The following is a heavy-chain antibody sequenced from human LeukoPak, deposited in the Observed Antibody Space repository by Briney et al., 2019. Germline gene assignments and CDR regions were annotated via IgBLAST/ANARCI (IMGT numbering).Heavy chain of an antibody. CDR2: IYHSGST. D-gene: IGHD7-27*01. J-gene: IGHJ4*02. Sequence: SETLSLTCTVSGYSISSDYYWGWIRQPPGKGLEWIGSIYHSGSTYYNPSLKSRVTISVDTSKNQFSLKLSSVTAADTAVYYCARVGANWGPYYFDYWGQGTLVTVSS. V-gene: IGHV4-38-2*02. CDR3: ARVGANWGPYYFDY. CDR1: GYSISSDYY.